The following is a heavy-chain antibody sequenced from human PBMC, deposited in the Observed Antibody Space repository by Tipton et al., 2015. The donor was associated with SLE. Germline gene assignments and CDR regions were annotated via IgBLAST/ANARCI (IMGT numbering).Heavy chain of an antibody. CDR3: VRHGQTVQATFDH. J-gene: IGHJ4*02. D-gene: IGHD1-26*01. CDR2: IYYSGST. CDR1: GGSISSYY. Sequence: TLSLTCAVSGGSISSYYWSWIRQPPGKGLEWIGYIYYSGSTNYNPSLKSRVTISVDTSKNQFSLKLSSVTAADTAVYYCVRHGQTVQATFDHWGQGALVTVSS. V-gene: IGHV4-59*01.